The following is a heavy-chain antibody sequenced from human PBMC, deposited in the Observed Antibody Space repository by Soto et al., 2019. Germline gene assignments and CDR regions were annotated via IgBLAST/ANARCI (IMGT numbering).Heavy chain of an antibody. D-gene: IGHD3-10*01. CDR3: LIRGANYKGDWFDP. V-gene: IGHV3-73*01. Sequence: GGSLRLSCAASGFTFSGSAIHWVRQASGKGLEWVGRIRTKANSYATAYAASVTGRFTISRDDSKNTAYLQMNSLKTEDTAVYYCLIRGANYKGDWFDPWGQGTLVTVSS. CDR1: GFTFSGSA. J-gene: IGHJ5*02. CDR2: IRTKANSYAT.